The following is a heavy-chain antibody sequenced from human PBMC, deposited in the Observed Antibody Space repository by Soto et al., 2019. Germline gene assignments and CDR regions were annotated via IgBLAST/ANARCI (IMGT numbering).Heavy chain of an antibody. J-gene: IGHJ4*02. V-gene: IGHV3-7*02. CDR2: IKQDGSEK. CDR1: GFTFSDYW. Sequence: EVLLVDSGGGLVQPGGSLTLSCAASGFTFSDYWMTWVRQAPGKGLEWVANIKQDGSEKSYVDSVKGRFTISRDNARSSLFLQVDSLRDEDTAVYYWEIGGAIAGRWGYCGQGTRVTVS. CDR3: EIGGAIAGRWGY. D-gene: IGHD3-10*01.